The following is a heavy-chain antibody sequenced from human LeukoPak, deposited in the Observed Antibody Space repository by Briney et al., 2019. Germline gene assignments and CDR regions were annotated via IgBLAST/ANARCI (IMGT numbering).Heavy chain of an antibody. CDR2: ISAYNGNT. V-gene: IGHV1-18*01. J-gene: IGHJ4*02. CDR1: GYTFTSYG. D-gene: IGHD6-13*01. Sequence: ASVKVSCKASGYTFTSYGISWVRQAPGQGLEWMGCISAYNGNTNYAQKLQGRVTMTTDTSTSTAYMELRSLRSDDTAVYYCARDPRLSYSSSWYYFDYWGQGTLVTVSS. CDR3: ARDPRLSYSSSWYYFDY.